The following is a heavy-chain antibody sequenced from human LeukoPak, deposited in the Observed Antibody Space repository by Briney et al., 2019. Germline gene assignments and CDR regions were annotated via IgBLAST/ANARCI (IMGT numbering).Heavy chain of an antibody. J-gene: IGHJ3*02. CDR1: GGTFSGYA. Sequence: VKVSCKASGGTFSGYAISWVRQAPGQGLEWMGGIIPIFGTANYAQKFQGRVTITTDESTSTAYMELSSLRSEDTAVYYCARDFPQYYYDSSGTNAFDIWGQGTMVTVSS. D-gene: IGHD3-22*01. CDR3: ARDFPQYYYDSSGTNAFDI. CDR2: IIPIFGTA. V-gene: IGHV1-69*13.